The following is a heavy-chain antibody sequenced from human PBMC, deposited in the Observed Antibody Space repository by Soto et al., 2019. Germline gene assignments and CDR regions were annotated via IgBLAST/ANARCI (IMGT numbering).Heavy chain of an antibody. D-gene: IGHD4-4*01. J-gene: IGHJ5*02. Sequence: ASVKVSCKASGYTFTSYGISWVRQAPGQGLEWMGWISAYNGNTNYAQKLQGRVTMTTDTSTSTAYMELRSLRSDDTAVYYCARDSKMTTVTANWFDPCGQGTLVTVSS. CDR1: GYTFTSYG. CDR2: ISAYNGNT. V-gene: IGHV1-18*01. CDR3: ARDSKMTTVTANWFDP.